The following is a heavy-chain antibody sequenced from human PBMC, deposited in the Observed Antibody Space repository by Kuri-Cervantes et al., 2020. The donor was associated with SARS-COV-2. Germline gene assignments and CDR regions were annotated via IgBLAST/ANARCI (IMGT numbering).Heavy chain of an antibody. V-gene: IGHV3-74*01. CDR3: VRDGDHWNFDY. J-gene: IGHJ4*02. CDR2: INPDGSYP. Sequence: GGSLRLSCAASGFTFSGHWIHWVRQAPGEGLVWVSRINPDGSYPNNADSVKGRFTLSRDNAKNMLFLQMNSLRAEDTAVYYCVRDGDHWNFDYWGQGTLVTVSS. D-gene: IGHD1-1*01. CDR1: GFTFSGHW.